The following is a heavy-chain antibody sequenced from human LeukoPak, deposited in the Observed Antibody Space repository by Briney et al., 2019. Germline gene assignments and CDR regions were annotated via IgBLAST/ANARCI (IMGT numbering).Heavy chain of an antibody. CDR1: GYTFTSYG. J-gene: IGHJ4*02. V-gene: IGHV1-2*02. CDR3: ARDLAYYYDSSGYYGGFDY. D-gene: IGHD3-22*01. CDR2: INPNSGGT. Sequence: GASVKVSCKASGYTFTSYGISWVRQAPGQGLEWMGWINPNSGGTNYAQKFQGRVTMTRDTSISTAYMELSRLRSDDTAVYYCARDLAYYYDSSGYYGGFDYWGQGTLVTVSS.